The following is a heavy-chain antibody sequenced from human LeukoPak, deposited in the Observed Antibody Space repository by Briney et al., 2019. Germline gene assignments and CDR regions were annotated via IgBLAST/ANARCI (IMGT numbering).Heavy chain of an antibody. V-gene: IGHV3-23*01. CDR1: GFTFSSFA. D-gene: IGHD5-18*01. CDR3: AKTDGYTYGKLHY. Sequence: GGSLRLSCAASGFTFSSFAMNWVRQTPGKGLEWVATISGLGGHSYYADSVKGRFTLSRDNSKNTLHLQMDSLTTEDTAMYYCAKTDGYTYGKLHYWGQGTLVTVSS. CDR2: ISGLGGHS. J-gene: IGHJ4*02.